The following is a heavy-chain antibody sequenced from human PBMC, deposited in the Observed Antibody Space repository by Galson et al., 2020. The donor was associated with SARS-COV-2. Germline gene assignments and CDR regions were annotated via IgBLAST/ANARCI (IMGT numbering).Heavy chain of an antibody. J-gene: IGHJ4*02. CDR2: IYYSGST. Sequence: SQTLSLTCTVTGGPISSYSWNWIPPPPGKGLEWRGYIYYSGSTNYNPSLKSRVTISVDTSKNQFTLKLSSVTAADTAVYYCARDGPSSWFHYFDYWGQGTLVTVSS. V-gene: IGHV4-59*01. CDR1: GGPISSYS. CDR3: ARDGPSSWFHYFDY. D-gene: IGHD6-13*01.